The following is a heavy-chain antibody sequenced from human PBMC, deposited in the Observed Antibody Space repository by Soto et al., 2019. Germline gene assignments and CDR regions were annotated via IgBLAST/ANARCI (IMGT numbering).Heavy chain of an antibody. J-gene: IGHJ4*02. CDR1: GDTFAFHS. Sequence: QFQLVQSGAEVKRPGSSVKVSCKASGDTFAFHSINWVRQAPGLGLEWMGRINPILSMSNYAQRFQGRVTMTADKSTSTAYMVLSSLRSEDTAIYYCATSYGSGYRAFDYWGQGALVTVSS. V-gene: IGHV1-69*02. CDR2: INPILSMS. D-gene: IGHD3-10*01. CDR3: ATSYGSGYRAFDY.